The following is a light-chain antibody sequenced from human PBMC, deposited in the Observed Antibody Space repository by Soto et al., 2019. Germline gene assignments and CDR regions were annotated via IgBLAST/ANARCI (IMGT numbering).Light chain of an antibody. Sequence: QLVLTQPPSASGTPGQRVTISCAGSSSNIGTNYVHWYQQLPGTAPKLLIYLNDQRPSGVPDRFSGSKSGTSASLAISGLRSEDEADYFCAAWDGSLDGRFVFGTGTKVTVL. J-gene: IGLJ1*01. CDR1: SSNIGTNY. V-gene: IGLV1-47*02. CDR2: LND. CDR3: AAWDGSLDGRFV.